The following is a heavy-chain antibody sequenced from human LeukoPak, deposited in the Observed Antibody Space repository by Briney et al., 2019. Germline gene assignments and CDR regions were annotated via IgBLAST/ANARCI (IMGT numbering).Heavy chain of an antibody. Sequence: PGGSLRLSCVASGFTFTSYAMSWVRQAPGKGLEWVSGISGSGGSTYQADSVKGRFTISRDNSKNTLYLQMNSLRAEDTAVYYCGKDTGIAVVVSYFDYWGQGTLVTVSS. CDR1: GFTFTSYA. CDR3: GKDTGIAVVVSYFDY. CDR2: ISGSGGST. V-gene: IGHV3-23*01. J-gene: IGHJ4*02. D-gene: IGHD6-19*01.